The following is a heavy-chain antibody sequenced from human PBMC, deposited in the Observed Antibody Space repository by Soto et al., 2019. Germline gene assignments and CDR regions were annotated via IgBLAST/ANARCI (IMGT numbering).Heavy chain of an antibody. Sequence: GGSLRLSCAASGFTFSSYGMHWVRQAPGKGLEWVAVIWFDGSNKWYTDSVKGRFTISRDNSKNTLYLQMNSLRAEDTAVYSCARDRGYSGYDSPRYYYGMDVWGQGTTVTVSS. V-gene: IGHV3-33*01. D-gene: IGHD5-12*01. J-gene: IGHJ6*02. CDR2: IWFDGSNK. CDR1: GFTFSSYG. CDR3: ARDRGYSGYDSPRYYYGMDV.